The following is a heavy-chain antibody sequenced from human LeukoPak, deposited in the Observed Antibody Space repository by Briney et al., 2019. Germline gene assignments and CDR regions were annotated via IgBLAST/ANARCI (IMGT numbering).Heavy chain of an antibody. CDR3: ARGRHGSEGYYYYYMDV. D-gene: IGHD3-10*01. CDR2: INHSGST. V-gene: IGHV4-34*01. CDR1: GGSFSGYY. J-gene: IGHJ6*03. Sequence: PSETLSLTCAVYGGSFSGYYWSWIRQPPGKGLEWIGEINHSGSTNYNPSLKSRVTISVDTSKNQFSLKLSSVTAADAAVYYCARGRHGSEGYYYYYMDVWGKGTTVTVSS.